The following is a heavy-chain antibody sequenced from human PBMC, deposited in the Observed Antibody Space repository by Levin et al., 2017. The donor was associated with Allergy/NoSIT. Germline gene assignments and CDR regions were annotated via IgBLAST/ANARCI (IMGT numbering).Heavy chain of an antibody. V-gene: IGHV3-30-3*01. CDR2: ISYDGSNK. Sequence: SCAASGFTFSSYAMHWVRQAPGKGLEWVAVISYDGSNKYYADSVKGRFTISRDNSKNTLYLQMNSLRAEDTAVYYCAREGTGSGSYGYFDYWGQGTLVTVSS. D-gene: IGHD3-10*01. CDR1: GFTFSSYA. CDR3: AREGTGSGSYGYFDY. J-gene: IGHJ4*02.